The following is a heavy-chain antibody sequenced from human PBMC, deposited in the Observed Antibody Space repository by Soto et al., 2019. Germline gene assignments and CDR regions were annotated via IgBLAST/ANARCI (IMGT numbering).Heavy chain of an antibody. D-gene: IGHD3-3*01. CDR3: ARGNDFWSGDPLYYYYGMDV. CDR1: GYTLTGYY. V-gene: IGHV1-2*04. Sequence: ASVKVSCKASGYTLTGYYMHWVRQAPGQGLEWMGWINPNSGGTNYAQKFQGWVTMTRDTSISTAYMELSRLRSDDTAVYYCARGNDFWSGDPLYYYYGMDVWGQGTTVTVSS. CDR2: INPNSGGT. J-gene: IGHJ6*02.